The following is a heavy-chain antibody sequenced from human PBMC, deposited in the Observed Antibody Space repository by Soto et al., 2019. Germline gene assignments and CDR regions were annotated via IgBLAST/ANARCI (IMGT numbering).Heavy chain of an antibody. J-gene: IGHJ4*02. V-gene: IGHV5-51*01. CDR1: GYRFTSYW. CDR2: IYPGDSDT. CDR3: ARHPPSRGAW. D-gene: IGHD1-26*01. Sequence: YSLKLSGKVSGYRFTSYWIGLGRQMPGTGLEWMGIIYPGDSDTRYSPSFQGQVTISADKSISTAYLQWSSRKASDTAMEDCARHPPSRGAWWGKGTRVTVSS.